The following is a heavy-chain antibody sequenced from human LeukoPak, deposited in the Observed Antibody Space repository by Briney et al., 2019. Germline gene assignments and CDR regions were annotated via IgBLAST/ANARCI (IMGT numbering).Heavy chain of an antibody. Sequence: ASVKVPCKASGGTFSSYAISWVRQAPGQGLEWMGRIIPISGIANYAQKFQGRVTITADKSTSTVYMELSSLRSEDTAVYHCASGPQHSCGDGCYSDYFDYWGQGTLVTVSS. V-gene: IGHV1-69*04. CDR3: ASGPQHSCGDGCYSDYFDY. J-gene: IGHJ4*02. CDR1: GGTFSSYA. D-gene: IGHD2-21*02. CDR2: IIPISGIA.